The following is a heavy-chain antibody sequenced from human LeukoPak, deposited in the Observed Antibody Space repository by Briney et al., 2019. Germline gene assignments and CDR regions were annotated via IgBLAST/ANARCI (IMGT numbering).Heavy chain of an antibody. Sequence: PGGSLRLSCAASGFTFSDYYMSWVRQAPGKGLEWVANIKQDGSEKYYVDSVKGRFTISRDNAKNSLYLQMNSLRAEDTAVYYCARATTVDYWGQGTLVTVSS. CDR3: ARATTVDY. D-gene: IGHD4-17*01. J-gene: IGHJ4*02. CDR2: IKQDGSEK. V-gene: IGHV3-7*04. CDR1: GFTFSDYY.